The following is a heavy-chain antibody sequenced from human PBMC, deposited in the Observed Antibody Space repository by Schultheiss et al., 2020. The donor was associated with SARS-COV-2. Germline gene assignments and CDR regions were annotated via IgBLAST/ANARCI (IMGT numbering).Heavy chain of an antibody. CDR2: INHSGST. D-gene: IGHD1-26*01. CDR3: ARVPSGSHPPYFDL. J-gene: IGHJ2*01. V-gene: IGHV4-34*01. Sequence: SETLSLTCAVYGGSFSGYYWSWIRQPPGKGLEWIGEINHSGSTNYNPSLKSRVTISVDTSKNQFSLKLSSVTAADTAVYYCARVPSGSHPPYFDLWGRGTLVTVSS. CDR1: GGSFSGYY.